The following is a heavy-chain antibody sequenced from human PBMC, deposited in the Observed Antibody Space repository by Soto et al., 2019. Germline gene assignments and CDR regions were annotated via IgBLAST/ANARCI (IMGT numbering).Heavy chain of an antibody. CDR1: GGPLSTYA. D-gene: IGHD6-19*01. CDR2: IIPIFRTT. CDR3: AREWARTNGWPRTPNYGMDV. V-gene: IGHV1-69*01. J-gene: IGHJ6*02. Sequence: QVQLVQSGAEVKKPGSSGKVSAKTLGGPLSTYATSWGQQPLGQGLEWWGGIIPIFRTTNYAQKFRGRVTITADESTGTAYMELSSLRTEDTAMYYCAREWARTNGWPRTPNYGMDVWGQGTTVTVSS.